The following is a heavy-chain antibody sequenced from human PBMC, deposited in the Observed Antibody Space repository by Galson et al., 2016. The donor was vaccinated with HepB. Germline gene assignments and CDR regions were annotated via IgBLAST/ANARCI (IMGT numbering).Heavy chain of an antibody. J-gene: IGHJ4*02. D-gene: IGHD3-16*02. CDR2: ISFDGSNN. CDR3: ARDDDYVWGTYRYTRTVPQYYFDY. Sequence: SLRLSCAASGFTFSDYWMNWVRQAPGKGLEWVAVISFDGSNNFYADSVKGRFTISRDNSKNTLYLQMDSLRAEDTAVYYCARDDDYVWGTYRYTRTVPQYYFDYWGQGTLVTVSS. CDR1: GFTFSDYW. V-gene: IGHV3-30-3*01.